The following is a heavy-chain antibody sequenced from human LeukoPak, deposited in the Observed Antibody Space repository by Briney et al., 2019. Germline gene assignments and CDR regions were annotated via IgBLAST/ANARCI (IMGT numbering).Heavy chain of an antibody. CDR1: GFTFGSYW. CDR3: ATSGYYFGYESYFAY. J-gene: IGHJ4*02. Sequence: TGGSLRLSCAASGFTFGSYWMSWVRQAPGKGLEWVANIRQDGSEKYFVDSVKGRFTISRDNAKNSLYLQMNSLRAEDTAIFYCATSGYYFGYESYFAYWGQGTLVTVSS. D-gene: IGHD3-22*01. V-gene: IGHV3-7*01. CDR2: IRQDGSEK.